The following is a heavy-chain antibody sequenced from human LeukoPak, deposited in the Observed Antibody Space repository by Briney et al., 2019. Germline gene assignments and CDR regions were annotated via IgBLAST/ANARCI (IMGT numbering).Heavy chain of an antibody. V-gene: IGHV1-2*02. J-gene: IGHJ4*02. D-gene: IGHD3-10*01. CDR1: GYTFTVYY. Sequence: ASVKVSCKASGYTFTVYYMHWGRQAPGQGLEWMGWINPNSGGTNYPQKFQGRVTLTRDTSISTAYMELSRLTSDDTAVYSCARSAGVRGIAVYYFDYWGKGTPVTVSS. CDR3: ARSAGVRGIAVYYFDY. CDR2: INPNSGGT.